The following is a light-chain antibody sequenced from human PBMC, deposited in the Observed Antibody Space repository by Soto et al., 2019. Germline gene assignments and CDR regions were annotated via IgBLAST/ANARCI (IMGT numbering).Light chain of an antibody. CDR2: GAS. V-gene: IGKV1-6*01. J-gene: IGKJ1*01. Sequence: ILITQSPCSLYASEGDRVTISCRASQGIGNALGWYQQKPGKPPKVLIYGASNLQSGVPPRFSGSGSGTDFTLAISSLQPEDSAPYYCLQDINYPWTFGQGTKVDIK. CDR1: QGIGNA. CDR3: LQDINYPWT.